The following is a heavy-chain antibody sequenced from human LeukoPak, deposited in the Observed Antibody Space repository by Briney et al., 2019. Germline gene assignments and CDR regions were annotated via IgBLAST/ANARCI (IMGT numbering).Heavy chain of an antibody. CDR3: ATRGILIVGATTPFDY. D-gene: IGHD1-26*01. CDR1: GGTFISYT. CDR2: IIPILGIA. Sequence: GASXKVSCKASGGTFISYTISWVRQAPGQGLEWMGRIIPILGIANYAQKFQGRVTITPDKSTSTAYMELSSLRSEDTAVYYCATRGILIVGATTPFDYWGQGTLVTVSS. V-gene: IGHV1-69*02. J-gene: IGHJ4*02.